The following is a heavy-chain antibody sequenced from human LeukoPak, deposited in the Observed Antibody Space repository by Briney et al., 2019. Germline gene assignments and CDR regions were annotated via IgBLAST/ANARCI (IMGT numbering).Heavy chain of an antibody. V-gene: IGHV1-69*06. Sequence: ASVKVSCKASGGTFSSYAISWVRQAPGQGLEWMGGIIPIFGTANYAQKFQGRVTITADKSTSTAYMELSSLRSEDTAVYYCARAPLDDSRNWFDPWGQGTLVTVSS. CDR3: ARAPLDDSRNWFDP. J-gene: IGHJ5*02. CDR1: GGTFSSYA. CDR2: IIPIFGTA. D-gene: IGHD3-22*01.